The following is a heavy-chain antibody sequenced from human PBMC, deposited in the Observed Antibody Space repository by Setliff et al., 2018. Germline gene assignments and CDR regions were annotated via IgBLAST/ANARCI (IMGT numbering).Heavy chain of an antibody. V-gene: IGHV4-59*12. J-gene: IGHJ6*03. Sequence: SETLSLTCTVSGSSFSSYSWSWIRQPPGKGLEWIGTIYYSGTTNYNPSLKTRVTISVDTSKNQFSLTLSSVTAADTAVYYCARGPPGYYYYMNVWGQGTTVTVSS. CDR1: GSSFSSYS. CDR2: IYYSGTT. CDR3: ARGPPGYYYYMNV.